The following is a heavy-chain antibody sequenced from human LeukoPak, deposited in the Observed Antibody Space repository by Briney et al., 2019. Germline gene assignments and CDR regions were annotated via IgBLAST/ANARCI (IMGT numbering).Heavy chain of an antibody. CDR1: GFTFSSYG. J-gene: IGHJ4*02. CDR3: TKPDSSGYSTGRASDY. V-gene: IGHV3-30*02. D-gene: IGHD3-22*01. Sequence: GGSLRLSCAASGFTFSSYGMHWVRQAPGKGLEWVAFIRYDGSNKYYADSVKGRFTISRDNSKNTLYLQMNSLRAEDTAVYYCTKPDSSGYSTGRASDYWGQGTLVTVSS. CDR2: IRYDGSNK.